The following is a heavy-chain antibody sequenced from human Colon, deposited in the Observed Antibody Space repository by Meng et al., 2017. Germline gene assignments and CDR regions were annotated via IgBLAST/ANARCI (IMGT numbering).Heavy chain of an antibody. CDR2: TYYRSKWYN. J-gene: IGHJ4*02. V-gene: IGHV6-1*01. CDR1: GDSVSSNSAA. CDR3: ARDSSSSAYSPFDY. Sequence: QPQPSGPGLVKPPQTPSLTCAISGDSVSSNSAAWNWIRQSPSRGLEWLGRTYYRSKWYNDYAVSVKSRITINPDTSKNQFSLQLNSVTPEDTAVYYCARDSSSSAYSPFDYWGQGTLVTVSS. D-gene: IGHD3-22*01.